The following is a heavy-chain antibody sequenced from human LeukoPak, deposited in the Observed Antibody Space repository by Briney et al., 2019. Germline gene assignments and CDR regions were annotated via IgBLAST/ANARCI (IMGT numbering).Heavy chain of an antibody. V-gene: IGHV1-69*01. Sequence: SVKVSCKASGGTFTSYAISWVRQAPGQGLEWMGGIIPIFGRANYAQKFQGRVTITADESTTTAYIELSSLRSEDTAVYYCARGLIPNYYGSGSYYNPFDYWGQGTLVTVSS. CDR2: IIPIFGRA. J-gene: IGHJ4*02. CDR3: ARGLIPNYYGSGSYYNPFDY. CDR1: GGTFTSYA. D-gene: IGHD3-10*01.